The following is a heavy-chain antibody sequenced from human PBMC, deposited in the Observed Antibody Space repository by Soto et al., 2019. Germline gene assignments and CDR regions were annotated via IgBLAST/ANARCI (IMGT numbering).Heavy chain of an antibody. J-gene: IGHJ4*02. CDR1: GGSFSGYY. D-gene: IGHD5-18*01. Sequence: PSETLSLTCAVYGGSFSGYYWSWIRQPPGKGLEWIGEINHSGSTNYNPSLKSRVTISVDTSKNQFSLKLSSVTAADTAVYYCARGSPGPPGGYSYGPPYYFDYWGQGTLVTVSS. CDR2: INHSGST. CDR3: ARGSPGPPGGYSYGPPYYFDY. V-gene: IGHV4-34*01.